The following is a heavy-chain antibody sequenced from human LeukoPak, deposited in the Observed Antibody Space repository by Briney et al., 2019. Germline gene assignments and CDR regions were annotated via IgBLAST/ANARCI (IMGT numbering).Heavy chain of an antibody. Sequence: ASVKVSCKASGYTFTDYYMHWVRQAPGQGLEWMGRINPNSGGTKYAQKLQGRVTMTRDTSISTAYMELDRLTSDDTAVYYCAKCGDFIAASYNWFDRWGPGTLVTVSS. CDR2: INPNSGGT. CDR1: GYTFTDYY. CDR3: AKCGDFIAASYNWFDR. D-gene: IGHD6-13*01. J-gene: IGHJ5*02. V-gene: IGHV1-2*06.